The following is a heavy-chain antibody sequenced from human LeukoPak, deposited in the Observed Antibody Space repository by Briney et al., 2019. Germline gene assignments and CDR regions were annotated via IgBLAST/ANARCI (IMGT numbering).Heavy chain of an antibody. CDR3: ARRLVGIYVAWYAFDF. D-gene: IGHD6-19*01. J-gene: IGHJ3*01. Sequence: PSETLSLTCTVSGGSISRYSWSWIRQPPGKRLEWIGYIYYSGSTNYNPSLKSRVTISVDTSKNHFSLKLSSVTAADTAVYYCARRLVGIYVAWYAFDFWGQGTMVTVSS. CDR2: IYYSGST. CDR1: GGSISRYS. V-gene: IGHV4-59*12.